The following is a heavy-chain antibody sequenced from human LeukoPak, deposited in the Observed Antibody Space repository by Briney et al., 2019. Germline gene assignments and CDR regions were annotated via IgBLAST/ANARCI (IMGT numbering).Heavy chain of an antibody. CDR2: INPSGGST. Sequence: ASVKVSCKASGYTFTSYYMHWVRQAPGQGLEWMGIINPSGGSTSYAQKFQGRVTMTRDMSTSTVYMELSSLRSEDTAVYYRARYFWSGYCFDYWGQGTLVTVSS. J-gene: IGHJ4*02. V-gene: IGHV1-46*01. CDR1: GYTFTSYY. CDR3: ARYFWSGYCFDY. D-gene: IGHD3-3*01.